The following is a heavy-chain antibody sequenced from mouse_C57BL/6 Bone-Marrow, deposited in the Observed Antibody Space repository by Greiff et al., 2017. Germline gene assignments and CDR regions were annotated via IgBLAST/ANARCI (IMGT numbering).Heavy chain of an antibody. J-gene: IGHJ3*01. Sequence: QVQLQQPGAELVKPGASVKLSCKASGYTFTSYWMHWVKQRPGQGLEWIGMIHPNSGSTNYNEKFKSKATLTVDKSSSTAYMQLSSLTSEDSAVYYCAREYFYYGSSYDWFAYWGQGTLVTVSA. V-gene: IGHV1-64*01. D-gene: IGHD1-1*01. CDR3: AREYFYYGSSYDWFAY. CDR1: GYTFTSYW. CDR2: IHPNSGST.